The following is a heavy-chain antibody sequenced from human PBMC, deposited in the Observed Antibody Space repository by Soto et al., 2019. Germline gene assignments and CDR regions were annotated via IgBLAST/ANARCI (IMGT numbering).Heavy chain of an antibody. CDR1: GGSISGSSW. J-gene: IGHJ4*02. V-gene: IGHV4-4*02. Sequence: QVQLQESGPGLVKPWGTLSLTCAVSGGSISGSSWWSWLRQSPGKGLGWIGGIYHSGRTNYNTSLKSRDSISVDTAKNPSSLEIYSVTASDTAIYYWARDPGRAVALDWGEGTLVTVSS. CDR3: ARDPGRAVALD. D-gene: IGHD6-19*01. CDR2: IYHSGRT.